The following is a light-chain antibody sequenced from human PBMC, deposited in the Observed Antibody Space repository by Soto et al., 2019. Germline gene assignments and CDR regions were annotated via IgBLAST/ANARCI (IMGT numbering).Light chain of an antibody. CDR2: DVT. CDR3: SSYTTSSTYV. CDR1: SSDVGAYNY. V-gene: IGLV2-14*03. Sequence: QSVLTQPASGTGSPGQSITLSCTGTSSDVGAYNYVSWYQQHPGKAPKLMMYDVTNRPSGVSNRFSGSKSGYTASLTISGLQAEDEADYYCSSYTTSSTYVFGTGTTVTVL. J-gene: IGLJ1*01.